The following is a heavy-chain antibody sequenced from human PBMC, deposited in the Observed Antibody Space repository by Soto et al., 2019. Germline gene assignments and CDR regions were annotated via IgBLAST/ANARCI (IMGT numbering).Heavy chain of an antibody. V-gene: IGHV3-7*03. D-gene: IGHD2-15*01. CDR3: ASGDHRDY. J-gene: IGHJ4*02. CDR2: MKQGGNEM. Sequence: EVQLVESGGGLVQPGGSLRLSGEASRYTFSFDWKTWVRQAPGKGPEWVANMKQGGNEMYYMDSVKGRFTISRDSVKNSVFLQMNSLRGEDTGVYYCASGDHRDYWGQGTLVTVSS. CDR1: RYTFSFDW.